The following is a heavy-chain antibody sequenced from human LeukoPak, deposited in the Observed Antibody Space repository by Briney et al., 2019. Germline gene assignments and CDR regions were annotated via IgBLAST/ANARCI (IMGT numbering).Heavy chain of an antibody. D-gene: IGHD6-19*01. CDR1: GFTVSSNY. J-gene: IGHJ4*02. Sequence: HPGGSLRLSCAASGFTVSSNYMSWVRQGPGKGLGCVSVISNDGDTYYADSVKGRFTISRDTSKNTVSLQMNSLRAEDTAVYYCAGDKTTGGWYEFDYWGQGTLVTVSS. V-gene: IGHV3-53*01. CDR2: ISNDGDT. CDR3: AGDKTTGGWYEFDY.